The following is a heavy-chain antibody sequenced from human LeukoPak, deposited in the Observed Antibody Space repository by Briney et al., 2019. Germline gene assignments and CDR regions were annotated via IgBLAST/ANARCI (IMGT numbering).Heavy chain of an antibody. CDR3: ARQDQIAAAGSGYYFDY. V-gene: IGHV4-39*01. CDR1: GDSISSSSYY. CDR2: IYYSGST. D-gene: IGHD6-13*01. J-gene: IGHJ4*02. Sequence: TPSETLSLTCTVSGDSISSSSYYWGWIRQPPGKGLEWIGSIYYSGSTYYNPSLKSRVTISVDTSKNQFSLKLSSVTAADTAVYYCARQDQIAAAGSGYYFDYWGQGTLVTVSS.